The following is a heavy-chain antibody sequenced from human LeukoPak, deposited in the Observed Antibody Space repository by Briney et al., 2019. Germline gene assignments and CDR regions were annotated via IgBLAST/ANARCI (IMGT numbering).Heavy chain of an antibody. CDR3: ARSRRGSGWYWFDP. CDR2: ISAYNGNT. J-gene: IGHJ5*02. Sequence: ASVKASCKASGYTFTTYGISWVRQAPGQGLEWMGWISAYNGNTNYGQKLQGRLTMTTDTSTSTAYMELRSLRSDDTAVYYCARSRRGSGWYWFDPWGQGTLVTVSS. CDR1: GYTFTTYG. D-gene: IGHD6-19*01. V-gene: IGHV1-18*01.